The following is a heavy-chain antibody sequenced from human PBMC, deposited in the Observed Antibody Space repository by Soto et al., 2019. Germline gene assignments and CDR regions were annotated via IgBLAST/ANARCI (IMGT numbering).Heavy chain of an antibody. D-gene: IGHD3-22*01. CDR1: GFTFSSYA. Sequence: GGSLRLCCAASGFTFSSYAMHWVRQAPGKGLEWVAVISYDGSNKYYADSVKGRFTISRDNSKNTLYLQMNSLRAEDTAVYYCARLPNYYDSSGPLLSWGQGT. CDR2: ISYDGSNK. J-gene: IGHJ5*02. CDR3: ARLPNYYDSSGPLLS. V-gene: IGHV3-30-3*01.